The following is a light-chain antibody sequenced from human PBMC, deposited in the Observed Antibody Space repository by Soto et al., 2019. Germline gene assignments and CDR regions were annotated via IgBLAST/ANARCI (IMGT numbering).Light chain of an antibody. CDR3: AAWDDSLVV. CDR1: SSNIGSNY. Sequence: QSVLTQPPSASGTPGQRVTISCSGSSSNIGSNYVYWYQQLPGTAPKLLIYRNNQRPSGVPDRFSGSKSGTSASLAISGLRSEDEADYYCAAWDDSLVVFGGGTKLTFL. CDR2: RNN. J-gene: IGLJ2*01. V-gene: IGLV1-47*01.